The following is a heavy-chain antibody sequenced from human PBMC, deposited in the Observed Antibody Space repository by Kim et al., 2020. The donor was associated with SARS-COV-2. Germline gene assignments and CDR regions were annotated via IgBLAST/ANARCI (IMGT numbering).Heavy chain of an antibody. J-gene: IGHJ6*03. CDR2: MNPNSGSA. CDR3: ATYHGAGGAARLYYYYYYYMDV. CDR1: GHAFNTYD. D-gene: IGHD6-6*01. V-gene: IGHV1-8*01. Sequence: ASVKVSCKASGHAFNTYDINWVRQASGQGLEWMGWMNPNSGSAGYAQKFQGRVTMTVNTSISTAYMELSSLTSEDSAVYYCATYHGAGGAARLYYYYYYYMDVWGKGTTVTVSS.